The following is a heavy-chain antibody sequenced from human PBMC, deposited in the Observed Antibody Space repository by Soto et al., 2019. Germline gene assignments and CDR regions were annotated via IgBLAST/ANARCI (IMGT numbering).Heavy chain of an antibody. CDR3: ARDVYDSSSSFDY. J-gene: IGHJ4*02. V-gene: IGHV3-7*01. CDR1: GFTFSSYW. CDR2: IKQDGSEK. D-gene: IGHD6-6*01. Sequence: PGGSLRLSCAASGFTFSSYWMSWVRQAPGKGLGWVANIKQDGSEKYYVDSVKGRFTISRDNAKNSLYLQMNSLRAEDTAVYYCARDVYDSSSSFDYWGQGTLVTVSS.